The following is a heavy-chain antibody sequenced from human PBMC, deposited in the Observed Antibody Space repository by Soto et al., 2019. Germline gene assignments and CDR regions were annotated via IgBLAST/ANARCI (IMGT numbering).Heavy chain of an antibody. D-gene: IGHD5-12*01. Sequence: QVQLVESGGGVVQPGQSLRLSCAASGFTFSNYAMHWVRQAPGKGLEWVAVISHDETTKYYVDSVKGRFTISRDNSKNTLYLQMDSLRVEDTALYYCARTRNYIVATPPDSWGQGTLVTVSS. CDR2: ISHDETTK. CDR1: GFTFSNYA. V-gene: IGHV3-30-3*01. J-gene: IGHJ4*02. CDR3: ARTRNYIVATPPDS.